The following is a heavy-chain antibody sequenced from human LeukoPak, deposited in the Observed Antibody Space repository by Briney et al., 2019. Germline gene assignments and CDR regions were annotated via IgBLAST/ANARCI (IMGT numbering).Heavy chain of an antibody. CDR2: IYTSGST. CDR1: GGSISSYY. J-gene: IGHJ4*02. CDR3: ARHEGRDSGSYHFDH. V-gene: IGHV4-4*07. Sequence: SETLSLTCTVSGGSISSYYWSWIRQPAGKGLEWIGRIYTSGSTNYNPSLKSRVTISVDRSKSQFSLNLTSVTAADTAVYYCARHEGRDSGSYHFDHWGQGTLVTVSS. D-gene: IGHD1-26*01.